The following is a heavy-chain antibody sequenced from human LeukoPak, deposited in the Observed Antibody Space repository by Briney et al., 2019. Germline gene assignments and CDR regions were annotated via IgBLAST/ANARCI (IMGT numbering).Heavy chain of an antibody. CDR2: IGGDGAKR. V-gene: IGHV3-23*01. J-gene: IGHJ3*02. CDR1: GFTFGNYG. Sequence: GGSLRLSCAAAGFTFGNYGMTWVRQPPGKRLEWVSSIGGDGAKRDYADSVKGRFTIYRDNSKNTLYLQMNSLRGEDTAVYFCAKDAVASNGLWDAFDIWGQATIVTVAS. D-gene: IGHD6-19*01. CDR3: AKDAVASNGLWDAFDI.